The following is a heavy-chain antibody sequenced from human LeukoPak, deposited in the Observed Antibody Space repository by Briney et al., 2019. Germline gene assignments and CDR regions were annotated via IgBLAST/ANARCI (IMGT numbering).Heavy chain of an antibody. Sequence: ASVKVSCKASVYTFTSYGISWVRQAPGQGLEWMGWLSAYNGNTNYAQKLQGRVTMTTDTSTSTAYMELRSLRSDDTAVYYCAREYCSGASCYGFYNWFDPWGQGTLVTVSS. CDR2: LSAYNGNT. CDR1: VYTFTSYG. D-gene: IGHD2-15*01. CDR3: AREYCSGASCYGFYNWFDP. V-gene: IGHV1-18*01. J-gene: IGHJ5*02.